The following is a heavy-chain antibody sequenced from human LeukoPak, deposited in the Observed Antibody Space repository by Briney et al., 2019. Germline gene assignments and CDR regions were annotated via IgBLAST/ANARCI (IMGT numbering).Heavy chain of an antibody. D-gene: IGHD3-16*01. J-gene: IGHJ4*02. V-gene: IGHV3-33*01. CDR2: IWYDGTNK. CDR3: ATNQIMIREYYFDY. Sequence: GGSLRLSCAASGFTFSTYGMHWVRQAPGKGLEWVAVIWYDGTNKYYADSVKGRFTISRDNSKSTLYLQMNSLRAEDTAVYYCATNQIMIREYYFDYWGQGTLVTVSS. CDR1: GFTFSTYG.